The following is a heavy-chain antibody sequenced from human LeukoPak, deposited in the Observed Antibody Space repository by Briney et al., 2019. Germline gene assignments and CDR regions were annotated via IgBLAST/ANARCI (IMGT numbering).Heavy chain of an antibody. V-gene: IGHV3-7*03. CDR2: IKQDGSEK. Sequence: PGGSLRLSCAASGFTFSSYSMNWVRQAPGEGLEWVANIKQDGSEKYYVDSVKGRFTISRDNAKNSLYLRMNSLRAEDTAVYYCARDHAPNSPVDGPRDDYYGMDVWGKGTTVTVSS. CDR3: ARDHAPNSPVDGPRDDYYGMDV. CDR1: GFTFSSYS. J-gene: IGHJ6*04. D-gene: IGHD2-21*01.